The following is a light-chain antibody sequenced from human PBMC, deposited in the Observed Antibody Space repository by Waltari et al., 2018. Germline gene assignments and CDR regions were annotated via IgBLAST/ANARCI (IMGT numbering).Light chain of an antibody. CDR3: QQSYFTPRGN. CDR2: AAS. J-gene: IGKJ3*01. V-gene: IGKV1-39*01. CDR1: QAINTY. Sequence: DIRMTQSPSSLSASVGDRVTINCRASQAINTYLNWYQQQPGKAPKLLIYAASRLHRGVPSRFSGSGSGTDFTLTISRLQPEDFATYYCQQSYFTPRGNFGPGTRVDL.